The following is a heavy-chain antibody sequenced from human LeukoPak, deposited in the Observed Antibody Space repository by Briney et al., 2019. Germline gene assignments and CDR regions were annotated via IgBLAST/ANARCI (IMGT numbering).Heavy chain of an antibody. J-gene: IGHJ4*02. V-gene: IGHV4-4*07. CDR2: IYCSGSA. CDR3: AREDYRGTNVLSHFDY. D-gene: IGHD2-15*01. Sequence: SETLSLTCSVSGGSIRSYFWTWIRQPAGKGLEWIGRIYCSGSANYKPSLRGRVTMSVDTSNSQFSLRLNSLTAADTAVYFCAREDYRGTNVLSHFDYWGQGIQVTVSS. CDR1: GGSIRSYF.